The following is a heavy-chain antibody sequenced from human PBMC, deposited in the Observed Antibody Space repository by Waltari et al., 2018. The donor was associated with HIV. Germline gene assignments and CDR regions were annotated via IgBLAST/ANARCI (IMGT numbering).Heavy chain of an antibody. V-gene: IGHV1-69*01. CDR3: GRAKDSSSWYHDSYYYGMDV. J-gene: IGHJ6*02. Sequence: QVQRVQSGAEVNKPGASVRVSWQASGGSFRSSGIIWVRFAPGQGLEWMGGIIPIFGTANDAQECQGIDTITADDTTSTAYMELCRLRYEDTAEYYCGRAKDSSSWYHDSYYYGMDVWGQGTTVIVSS. CDR2: IIPIFGTA. D-gene: IGHD6-13*01. CDR1: GGSFRSSG.